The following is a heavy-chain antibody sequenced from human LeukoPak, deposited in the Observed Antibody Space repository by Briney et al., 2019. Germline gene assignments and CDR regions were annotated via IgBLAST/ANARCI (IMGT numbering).Heavy chain of an antibody. D-gene: IGHD3-10*01. Sequence: SETLSLTCTVSGGSISSSSYYWGWIRQPPGKGLEWIGSIYYSGSTNYNPSLKSRVTISVDTSKNQFSLKLSSVTAADTAVYYCARAGYGSGSYYSFYYYYYMDVWGKGTTVTVSS. CDR1: GGSISSSSYY. V-gene: IGHV4-39*07. CDR3: ARAGYGSGSYYSFYYYYYMDV. J-gene: IGHJ6*03. CDR2: IYYSGST.